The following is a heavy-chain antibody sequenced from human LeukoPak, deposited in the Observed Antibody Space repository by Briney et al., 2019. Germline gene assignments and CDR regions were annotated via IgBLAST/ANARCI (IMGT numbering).Heavy chain of an antibody. Sequence: GGSVRLSCAASGFTFSVYTLSWVRQAPGKGLEWVSTISGSGGTTYYADSVKGRFSISRDNSKNTLFLQMHSLRAEDTAVYYCAKDPPPDLWGRGTLVTVSS. CDR2: ISGSGGTT. CDR3: AKDPPPDL. J-gene: IGHJ2*01. V-gene: IGHV3-23*01. CDR1: GFTFSVYT.